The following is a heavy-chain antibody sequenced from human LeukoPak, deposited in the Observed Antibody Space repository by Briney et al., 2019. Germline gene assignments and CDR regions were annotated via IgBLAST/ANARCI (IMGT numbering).Heavy chain of an antibody. CDR1: GFTFSSYE. D-gene: IGHD2-2*01. J-gene: IGHJ4*02. CDR3: AREGGYCTSSSCDADYFDH. Sequence: GGSLRLSCAASGFTFSSYEMNWVRQAPGKGLEWVSYISSSGSTIYYADSVKGRFTISRDNAKNSLYLQMNSLRAEDTAVYYCAREGGYCTSSSCDADYFDHWGRGSLVTVSS. CDR2: ISSSGSTI. V-gene: IGHV3-48*03.